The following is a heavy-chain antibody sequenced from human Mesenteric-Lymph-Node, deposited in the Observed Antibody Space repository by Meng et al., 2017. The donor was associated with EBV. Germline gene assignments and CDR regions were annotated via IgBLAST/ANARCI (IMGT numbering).Heavy chain of an antibody. J-gene: IGHJ4*02. CDR3: ARVDGDGYCSGGSCYSLDY. Sequence: EVQLVESGGGLVKPGGSLRLSCAASGVTFSSYSMTWVRQAPGKGLEWVSSISSSSSYIYYADSVKGRFTISRDNAKNSLYLQMNSLRAEDTAVYYCARVDGDGYCSGGSCYSLDYWGQGTLVTVSS. D-gene: IGHD2-15*01. CDR1: GVTFSSYS. V-gene: IGHV3-21*01. CDR2: ISSSSSYI.